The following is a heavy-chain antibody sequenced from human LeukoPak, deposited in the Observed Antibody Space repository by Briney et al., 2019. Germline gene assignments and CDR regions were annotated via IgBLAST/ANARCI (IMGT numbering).Heavy chain of an antibody. CDR3: ARGRVSSNTWYSTYYYYFYMDV. D-gene: IGHD6-13*01. CDR2: IDHTGST. CDR1: DDSITIYY. Sequence: SETLSLTCTVSDDSITIYYWTWIRQPPGKGLEWIGYIDHTGSTNYNPSLNSRVTISRDTSKNHFSLELTSATAADTAVYFCARGRVSSNTWYSTYYYYFYMDVWGKGTTVTVSS. V-gene: IGHV4-59*01. J-gene: IGHJ6*03.